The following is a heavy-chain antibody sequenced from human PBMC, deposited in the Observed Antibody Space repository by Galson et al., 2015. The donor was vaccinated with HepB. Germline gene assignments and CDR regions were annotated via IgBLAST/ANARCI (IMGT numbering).Heavy chain of an antibody. V-gene: IGHV3-7*03. CDR1: GFIFSGYW. J-gene: IGHJ4*02. D-gene: IGHD3-22*01. CDR2: IKEDGIEK. Sequence: SLRLSCAASGFIFSGYWMSWVRQAPGKGLEWVANIKEDGIEKHYVDSVKDRFTISRDSAKRSLYLQMNSLRAEDTAIYYCARERDPSSSGSLLNYWGQGTLVTVSS. CDR3: ARERDPSSSGSLLNY.